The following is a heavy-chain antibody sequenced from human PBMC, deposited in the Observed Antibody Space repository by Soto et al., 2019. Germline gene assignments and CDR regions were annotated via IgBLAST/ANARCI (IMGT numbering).Heavy chain of an antibody. CDR3: ARGDIVLVPASEGNWFDP. Sequence: ASVKVSCKASAYSFTTYHIHWVRQAPGQGLEWMGLINPDAGAANYAQRFQGRLRLTRDTSTSTVYMELRSLRFDDTAVYYCARGDIVLVPASEGNWFDPWGQGTLVTVSS. D-gene: IGHD2-2*01. V-gene: IGHV1-46*01. CDR2: INPDAGAA. J-gene: IGHJ5*02. CDR1: AYSFTTYH.